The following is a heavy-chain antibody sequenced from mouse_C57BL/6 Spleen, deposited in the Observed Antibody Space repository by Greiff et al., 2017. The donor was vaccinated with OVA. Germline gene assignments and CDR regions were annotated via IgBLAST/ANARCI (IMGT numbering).Heavy chain of an antibody. V-gene: IGHV1-39*01. J-gene: IGHJ1*03. Sequence: VQLKQSGPELVKPGASVKISCKASGYSFTDYNMNWVKQSNGKSLEWIGVINPNYGTTSYNQKFKGKATLNVDQSSSTAYMQLNSLTSEDSAVYYCKRYGSSLRYFDVWGTGTTVTVSS. CDR2: INPNYGTT. CDR1: GYSFTDYN. CDR3: KRYGSSLRYFDV. D-gene: IGHD1-1*01.